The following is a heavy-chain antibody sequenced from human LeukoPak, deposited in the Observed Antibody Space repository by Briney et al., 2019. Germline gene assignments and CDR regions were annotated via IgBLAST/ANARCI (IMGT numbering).Heavy chain of an antibody. CDR3: AKDRHYYGSGSYRGYYFDY. CDR1: GFTFSSYA. V-gene: IGHV3-23*01. Sequence: GGSLRLSCAASGFTFSSYAMSWVRQAPGKGLEWVSAISGSGGSTYYADSVKGRFTISRDNSKNTLYLQMNSLRAEDTAVYYCAKDRHYYGSGSYRGYYFDYWGQGTLVIVSS. D-gene: IGHD3-10*01. J-gene: IGHJ4*02. CDR2: ISGSGGST.